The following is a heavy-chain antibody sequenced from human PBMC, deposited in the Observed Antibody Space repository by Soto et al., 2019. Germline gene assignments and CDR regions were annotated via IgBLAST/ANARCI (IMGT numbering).Heavy chain of an antibody. D-gene: IGHD4-17*01. J-gene: IGHJ4*02. CDR1: GFTFSSYV. Sequence: EVQLLESGGGLVQPGGSLRLSCAASGFTFSSYVMKWVRQAPGRGLEWVSTISGSGGSTYYADSVKGRFTISRDNSKNTLYRHMNSLRAEDTAIYYCAKPFYGLQYYYYYCCQVTLVTVSS. CDR2: ISGSGGST. CDR3: AKPFYGLQYYYYY. V-gene: IGHV3-23*01.